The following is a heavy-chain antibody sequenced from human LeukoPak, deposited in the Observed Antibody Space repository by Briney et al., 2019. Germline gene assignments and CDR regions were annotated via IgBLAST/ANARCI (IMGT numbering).Heavy chain of an antibody. CDR1: GGSISSSSYY. D-gene: IGHD3/OR15-3a*01. Sequence: SETLSLTCSVSGGSISSSSYYWGWIRQPPGKGLEWIGSIYYSGSTYYNPSLKSRVTISVDTSKNQFSLKLSSVTAADTAVYYCARRTVGYMDVWGKGTTVTISS. CDR2: IYYSGST. V-gene: IGHV4-39*01. CDR3: ARRTVGYMDV. J-gene: IGHJ6*03.